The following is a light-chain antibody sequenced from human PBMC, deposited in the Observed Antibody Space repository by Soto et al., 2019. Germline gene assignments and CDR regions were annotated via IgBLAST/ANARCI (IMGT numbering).Light chain of an antibody. CDR3: QVWDSSGDHLVV. J-gene: IGLJ2*01. CDR2: YDS. Sequence: SYELTQSPSVSVAPGKTARITCGGNNIGSESVHWYQHRPGQAPVLVINYDSDRPSGIPERFSGSNSGNTATLTISRVEAGDEADYYCQVWDSSGDHLVVFGGGTKLTVL. CDR1: NIGSES. V-gene: IGLV3-21*04.